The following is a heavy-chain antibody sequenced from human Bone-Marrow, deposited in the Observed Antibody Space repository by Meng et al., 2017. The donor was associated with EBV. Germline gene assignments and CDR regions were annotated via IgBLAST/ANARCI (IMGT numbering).Heavy chain of an antibody. CDR2: ISTYNGNT. CDR3: ARGGYCVSTSCAHFDY. CDR1: GYIFNTYG. V-gene: IGHV1-18*01. Sequence: AGAEVGKPGAPVKVSSKTSGYIFNTYGVTWGRQAPGQGLEWMGWISTYNGNTNYAQKFQGRVTMTTDTSTSTVYLELRSLRSDDTAVYFCARGGYCVSTSCAHFDYWGQGTLVTVSS. D-gene: IGHD2-2*03. J-gene: IGHJ4*02.